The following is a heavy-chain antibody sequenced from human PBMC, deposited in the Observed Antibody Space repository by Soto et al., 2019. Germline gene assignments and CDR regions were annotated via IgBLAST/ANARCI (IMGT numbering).Heavy chain of an antibody. V-gene: IGHV3-23*01. CDR3: ASHRGIVATRGLMVKYNWFDP. CDR2: ISGSGGST. CDR1: GFTFSSYA. J-gene: IGHJ5*02. D-gene: IGHD5-12*01. Sequence: QAGGSLRLSCAASGFTFSSYAMSWVRQAPGKGLEWVSAISGSGGSTYYADSVKGRFTISRDNSKNTLYLQMNSLRAEDTAVYYCASHRGIVATRGLMVKYNWFDPWGQGTLVTVSS.